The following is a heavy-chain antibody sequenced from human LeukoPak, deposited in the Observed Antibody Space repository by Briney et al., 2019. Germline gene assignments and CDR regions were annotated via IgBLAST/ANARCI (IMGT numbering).Heavy chain of an antibody. CDR2: IYSGGST. V-gene: IGHV3-53*01. Sequence: GGSLRLSCAASGFTFSSYAMSWVRQAPGKGLEWVSVIYSGGSTYCADSVKGRFTISRDNSKNTLYLQMNSLRAEDTAVYYCATYSSGYYYYGMDVWGQGTTVTVSS. CDR1: GFTFSSYA. CDR3: ATYSSGYYYYGMDV. D-gene: IGHD3-22*01. J-gene: IGHJ6*02.